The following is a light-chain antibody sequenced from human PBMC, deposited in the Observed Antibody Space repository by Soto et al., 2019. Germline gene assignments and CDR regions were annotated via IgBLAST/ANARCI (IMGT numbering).Light chain of an antibody. CDR1: QSISSW. Sequence: DIQMTQSPSTLSASLGDRVTITCRASQSISSWLAWYQQKPGKAPKLLIYDASSLESGVPSRFSGSGSGTEFTLTISSLHPDDFATYYCQQYNSYSPTFGQGTKVDIK. V-gene: IGKV1-5*01. CDR2: DAS. J-gene: IGKJ1*01. CDR3: QQYNSYSPT.